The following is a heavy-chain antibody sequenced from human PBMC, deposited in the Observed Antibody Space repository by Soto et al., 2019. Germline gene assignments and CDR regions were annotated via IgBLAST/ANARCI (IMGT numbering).Heavy chain of an antibody. D-gene: IGHD3-9*01. J-gene: IGHJ5*02. V-gene: IGHV1-8*01. CDR1: GYTFTSYD. CDR3: ARALRYFDWLLSENHRNWFDP. Sequence: ASVKVSCKASGYTFTSYDINWVRQATGQGLEWMGWMNPNSGNTGYAQKFQGRVTMTRNTSISTAYMELSSLRSEDTAVYYCARALRYFDWLLSENHRNWFDPWGQGTLVTVSS. CDR2: MNPNSGNT.